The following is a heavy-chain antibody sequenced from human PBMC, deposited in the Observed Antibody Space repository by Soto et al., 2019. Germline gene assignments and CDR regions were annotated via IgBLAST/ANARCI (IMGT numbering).Heavy chain of an antibody. CDR3: ASEAYYFDTCSPLDV. D-gene: IGHD3-22*01. Sequence: GGSLRLSCASSRFTFISYWMHWVRQAPGKGLVWVSRINSDGSSTIYADSVKGRFTISRDNAKNTVYRQMNSRRAEHTAVYFCASEAYYFDTCSPLDVWGQGTTVTVSS. J-gene: IGHJ6*02. V-gene: IGHV3-74*01. CDR2: INSDGSST. CDR1: RFTFISYW.